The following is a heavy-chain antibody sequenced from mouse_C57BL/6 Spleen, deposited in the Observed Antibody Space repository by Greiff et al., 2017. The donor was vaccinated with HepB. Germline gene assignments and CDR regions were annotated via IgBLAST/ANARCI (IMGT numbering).Heavy chain of an antibody. Sequence: QVQLKQSGAELVRPGTSVKVSCKASGYAFTNYLIEWVKQRPGQGLEWIGVINPGSGGTNYNEKFKGKATLTADKSSSTAYMQLSSLTSEDSAVYFCARVHWDYYFDYWGQGTTLTVSS. V-gene: IGHV1-54*01. CDR2: INPGSGGT. D-gene: IGHD4-1*01. CDR3: ARVHWDYYFDY. CDR1: GYAFTNYL. J-gene: IGHJ2*01.